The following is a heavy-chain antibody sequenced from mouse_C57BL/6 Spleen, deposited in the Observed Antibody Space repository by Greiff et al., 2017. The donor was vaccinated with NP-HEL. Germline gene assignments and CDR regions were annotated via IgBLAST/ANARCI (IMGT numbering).Heavy chain of an antibody. D-gene: IGHD2-5*01. CDR2: INYDGSST. CDR1: GFTFSDYY. V-gene: IGHV5-16*01. Sequence: EVHLVESEGGLVQPGSSMKLSCTASGFTFSDYYMAWVRQVPEKGLEWVANINYDGSSTYYLDSLKSRFIISRDNAKNILYLQMSSLKSEDTATYYCARGGYSNYVRYFDVWGTGTTVTVSS. J-gene: IGHJ1*03. CDR3: ARGGYSNYVRYFDV.